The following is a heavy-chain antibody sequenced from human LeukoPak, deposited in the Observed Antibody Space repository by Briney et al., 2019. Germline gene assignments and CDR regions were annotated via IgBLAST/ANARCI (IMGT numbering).Heavy chain of an antibody. V-gene: IGHV4-34*01. CDR3: ARGRYGSSGYYYRVYFDY. D-gene: IGHD3-22*01. CDR2: INHSGST. Sequence: SETLSLTCAVYGGSFSGYYWSWIRQPPGKGLEWIGEINHSGSTNYNPSLKSRVTISVDTSKYQFSLKLSSVTAADTAVYYCARGRYGSSGYYYRVYFDYWGQGTLVTVSS. CDR1: GGSFSGYY. J-gene: IGHJ4*02.